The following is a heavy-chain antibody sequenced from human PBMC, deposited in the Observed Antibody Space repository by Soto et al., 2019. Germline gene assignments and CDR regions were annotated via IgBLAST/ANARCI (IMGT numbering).Heavy chain of an antibody. V-gene: IGHV4-4*02. D-gene: IGHD6-19*01. Sequence: SETLSLTCAVSGDSVTSNVWWSWVRQPPGRGLEWIGEAYHNGLTDYSPSLKSRVTMSVDTSKNEFSLKLTSLTAADTAIYYCARDAAVPGESDRFDYWGQGTLVTVSS. CDR3: ARDAAVPGESDRFDY. CDR1: GDSVTSNVW. J-gene: IGHJ4*02. CDR2: AYHNGLT.